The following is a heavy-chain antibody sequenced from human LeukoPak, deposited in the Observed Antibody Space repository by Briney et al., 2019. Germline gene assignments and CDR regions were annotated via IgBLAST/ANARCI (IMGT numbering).Heavy chain of an antibody. CDR1: GGTFSRYA. Sequence: SLKVSCKAFGGTFSRYAFSWVRQAPGQGLEWMGRIIPIFGTANYAQKFQGRVTMTRDTSISTAYMELSRLRSDDTAVYYCARGHFWSGYYPDVWGKGTTVTVSS. V-gene: IGHV1-69*05. D-gene: IGHD3-3*02. CDR2: IIPIFGTA. CDR3: ARGHFWSGYYPDV. J-gene: IGHJ6*04.